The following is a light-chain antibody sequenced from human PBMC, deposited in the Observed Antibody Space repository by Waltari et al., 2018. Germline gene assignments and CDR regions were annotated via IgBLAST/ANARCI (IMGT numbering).Light chain of an antibody. J-gene: IGLJ2*01. CDR3: ATWDDRLTAV. CDR2: GNN. CDR1: NSNVGANS. V-gene: IGLV1-47*01. Sequence: QSILTQPPSASGTPGRTVTISCSGSNSNVGANSVCWYQQLPGTAPKLLNFGNNARPSGVPDRFSGSKSGTSASLAIRGLRSEDEADYYCATWDDRLTAVFGGGTKLTVL.